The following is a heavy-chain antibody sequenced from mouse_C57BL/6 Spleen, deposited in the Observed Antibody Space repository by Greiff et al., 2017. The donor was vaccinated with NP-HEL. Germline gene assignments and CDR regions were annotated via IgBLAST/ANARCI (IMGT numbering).Heavy chain of an antibody. V-gene: IGHV8-12*01. D-gene: IGHD2-1*01. CDR1: GFSLSTSGMG. CDR3: ARRADYGNYFWYFDV. Sequence: QVTLKESGPGILQSSQTLSLTCSFSGFSLSTSGMGVSWIRQPSGKGLEWLAHTYWDDDKRYNPSLKSRITISKDTSRNHVFLKITSVDTADTATYYCARRADYGNYFWYFDVWGTGTTVTVSS. CDR2: TYWDDDK. J-gene: IGHJ1*03.